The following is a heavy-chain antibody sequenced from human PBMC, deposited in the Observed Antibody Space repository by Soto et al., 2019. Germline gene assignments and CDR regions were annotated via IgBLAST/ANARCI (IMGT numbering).Heavy chain of an antibody. Sequence: SETLSLTXTVSGGSITTYYWSWIRQPAGKGLEWIGRIYSGGSTNYNPSLRSRVTVSVDMSKNQFSLKLSSVTAADTAVYYCARDRHPYSTKYYFDYWGQGTLVTVSS. CDR1: GGSITTYY. CDR2: IYSGGST. CDR3: ARDRHPYSTKYYFDY. D-gene: IGHD2-2*01. V-gene: IGHV4-4*07. J-gene: IGHJ4*02.